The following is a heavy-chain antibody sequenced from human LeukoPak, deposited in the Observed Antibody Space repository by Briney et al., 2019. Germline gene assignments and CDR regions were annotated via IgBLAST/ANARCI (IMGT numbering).Heavy chain of an antibody. CDR1: GGTFSSYA. V-gene: IGHV1-69*13. CDR2: IIPIFGTA. CDR3: ARGGCSSTSCYRRVYYYYYYYMDV. J-gene: IGHJ6*03. Sequence: ASVKVSCKASGGTFSSYAISWVRQAPGQGLEWMGGIIPIFGTANYAQKFQGRVTITADESTSTAYMELSSLRSEDTAVYYCARGGCSSTSCYRRVYYYYYYYMDVWGKGTTVTVSS. D-gene: IGHD2-2*01.